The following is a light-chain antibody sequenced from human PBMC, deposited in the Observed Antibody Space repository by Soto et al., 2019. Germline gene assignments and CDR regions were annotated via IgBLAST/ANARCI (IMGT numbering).Light chain of an antibody. CDR2: DAS. CDR3: QQFSSYPLT. Sequence: EIVFTQAPGTLSLYPGERATLSCRASQSVRNNYLAWYQQKPGQAPRLLIYDASSRATGIPDRFSGGGSGTDFTLTISRLEPEDFAVYYCQQFSSYPLTFGGGTKVDIK. CDR1: QSVRNNY. V-gene: IGKV3-20*01. J-gene: IGKJ4*01.